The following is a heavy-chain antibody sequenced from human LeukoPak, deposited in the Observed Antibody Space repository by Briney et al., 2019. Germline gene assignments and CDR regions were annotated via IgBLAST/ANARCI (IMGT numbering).Heavy chain of an antibody. Sequence: PGGSLRLSCAASGFTFSSYWMSWVRQAPGKGLEWVANIKQDGSEKYYVDSVKGRFTISRDNAKNSLYLQMYSLRAEDTAVYYCARGGDRYFDWLSLFDYWGQGTLVTVSS. CDR2: IKQDGSEK. V-gene: IGHV3-7*03. CDR3: ARGGDRYFDWLSLFDY. D-gene: IGHD3-9*01. CDR1: GFTFSSYW. J-gene: IGHJ4*02.